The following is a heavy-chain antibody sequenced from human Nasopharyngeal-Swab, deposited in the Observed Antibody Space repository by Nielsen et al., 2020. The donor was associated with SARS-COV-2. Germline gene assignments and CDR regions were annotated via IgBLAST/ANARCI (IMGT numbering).Heavy chain of an antibody. CDR3: AKLYGDYEDFDY. D-gene: IGHD4-17*01. CDR2: ISWNSGTI. CDR1: GFTFDDYA. J-gene: IGHJ4*02. V-gene: IGHV3-9*01. Sequence: SLKISCAASGFTFDDYAMHWVRQAPGKGLEWVSGISWNSGTIGYADSVKGRFTISRDNAKNSLYLQMNSLGVEDTALYYCAKLYGDYEDFDYWGQGTLVTVSS.